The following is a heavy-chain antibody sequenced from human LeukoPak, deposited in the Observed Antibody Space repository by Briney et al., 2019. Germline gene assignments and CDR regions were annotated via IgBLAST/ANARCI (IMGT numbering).Heavy chain of an antibody. CDR1: GFTFHGYA. J-gene: IGHJ4*02. V-gene: IGHV3-23*01. CDR2: ISDSGGST. D-gene: IGHD1-1*01. CDR3: ATRTASLGY. Sequence: GGSLRLSCAASGFTFHGYAMNWVRQAPGKGLEWVSGISDSGGSTYHADSVKGRFTISRDNSKNTLFLQMNSLRVEDTAVYYCATRTASLGYRGQGTLVTVSS.